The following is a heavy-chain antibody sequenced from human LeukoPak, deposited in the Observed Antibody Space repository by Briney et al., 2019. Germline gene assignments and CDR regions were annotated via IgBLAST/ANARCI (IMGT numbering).Heavy chain of an antibody. CDR3: ARVIFGSGSYPDF. Sequence: TGGSLRLSCAASGFSFDTYAMHWVRQAPGQGLEWVALIWHDGSLKFYSNSVRGQFTISRDNSKNTVYLQMNNLRPDDSAVYYCARVIFGSGSYPDFWGQGTLVTVSS. V-gene: IGHV3-33*01. D-gene: IGHD3-10*01. J-gene: IGHJ4*02. CDR1: GFSFDTYA. CDR2: IWHDGSLK.